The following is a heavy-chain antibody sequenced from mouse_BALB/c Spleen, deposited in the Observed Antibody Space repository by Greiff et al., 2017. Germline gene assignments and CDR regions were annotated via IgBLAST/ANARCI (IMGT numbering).Heavy chain of an antibody. J-gene: IGHJ4*01. V-gene: IGHV2-9*02. CDR2: IWAGGST. CDR1: GFSLTSYG. D-gene: IGHD2-4*01. CDR3: ARDERGLRRAMDY. Sequence: QVQLQQSGPGLVAPSQSLSITCTVSGFSLTSYGLHWVRQPPGKGLEWLGVIWAGGSTNYNSALMSRLSISKDNSKSQVFLKMNSLQTDDTAMHYCARDERGLRRAMDYWGQGTSVTVSS.